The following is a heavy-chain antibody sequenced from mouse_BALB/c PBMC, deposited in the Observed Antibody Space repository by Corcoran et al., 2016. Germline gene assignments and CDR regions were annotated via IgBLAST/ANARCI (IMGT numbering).Heavy chain of an antibody. J-gene: IGHJ4*01. CDR2: INTYTGEP. CDR3: AREPYAMDY. V-gene: IGHV9-3-1*01. CDR1: GYTFTNYG. Sequence: QIQLVQSGPELKKPGETVKISCKASGYTFTNYGMNWVKQAPGKGLKWMGWINTYTGEPTYADDFKGRFAFSLETSASTAYFQINNLKNEDTATYFCAREPYAMDYWGQGTSVTVSS.